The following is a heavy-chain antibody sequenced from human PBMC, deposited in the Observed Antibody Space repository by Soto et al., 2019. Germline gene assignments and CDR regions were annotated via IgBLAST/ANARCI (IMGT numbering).Heavy chain of an antibody. CDR2: IYPGDSDA. CDR3: ARGELVLPASDS. CDR1: GYSFTSYW. Sequence: PGESLKISCKGSGYSFTSYWIGWVRQMPGKGLEWMGIIYPGDSDATYSSSFQGQVTFSADRSISTAYLQWSSLKASDTAMYYCARGELVLPASDSWGQGTLVTVSS. D-gene: IGHD1-1*01. J-gene: IGHJ4*02. V-gene: IGHV5-51*01.